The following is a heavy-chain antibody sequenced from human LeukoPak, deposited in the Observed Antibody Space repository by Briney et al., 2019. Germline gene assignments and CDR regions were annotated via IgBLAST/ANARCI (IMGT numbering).Heavy chain of an antibody. Sequence: GGSLRLSCAASGFTVSDNYMSWVRQAPGKGLEWVSVIYSGGTTYSADSVKGRFTISRDNSKNTLYLQMNSLRAEDTAEYYCARHDSWAGWFDGWGQGTLVTVSS. CDR1: GFTVSDNY. V-gene: IGHV3-53*01. J-gene: IGHJ5*02. CDR2: IYSGGTT. D-gene: IGHD3-22*01. CDR3: ARHDSWAGWFDG.